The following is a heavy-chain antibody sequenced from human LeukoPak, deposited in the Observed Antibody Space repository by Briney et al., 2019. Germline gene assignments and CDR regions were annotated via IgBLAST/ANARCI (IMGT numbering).Heavy chain of an antibody. J-gene: IGHJ3*02. V-gene: IGHV3-48*01. CDR3: ARDLYVDIVATIPDAFDI. CDR2: ISSSSSTI. D-gene: IGHD5-12*01. CDR1: GFTFSSYS. Sequence: GGSLRLSCAASGFTFSSYSMNWVPQAPGKGLEWVSYISSSSSTIYYADSVKGRFTISRDNAKNSLYLQTNSLRAEDTAVYYCARDLYVDIVATIPDAFDIWGQGTMVTVSS.